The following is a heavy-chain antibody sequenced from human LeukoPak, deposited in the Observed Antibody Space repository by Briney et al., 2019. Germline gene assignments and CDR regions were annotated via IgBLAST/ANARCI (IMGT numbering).Heavy chain of an antibody. CDR1: GFTFSSYV. V-gene: IGHV3-23*01. Sequence: GGSLRLSCAASGFTFSSYVMSWVRQAQGKGLEWVLAISGSGDSTYYADSVKGRFTISRDNSKNTLYLQMNSLRAEDTAVYYCAKDRRGYYEFDYWGQGTLVTVSS. CDR2: ISGSGDST. J-gene: IGHJ4*02. CDR3: AKDRRGYYEFDY. D-gene: IGHD3-22*01.